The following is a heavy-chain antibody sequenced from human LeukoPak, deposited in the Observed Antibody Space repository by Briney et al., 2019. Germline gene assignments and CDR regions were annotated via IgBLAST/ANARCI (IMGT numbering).Heavy chain of an antibody. Sequence: PGGSLRLSCAASGFTFSSYGMRWVRQAPGKGLEWVAVISYDGSNKYYADSVKGRFTISRDNSKNTLYLQMNSLRAEDTAVYYCAKAVGGVFDYWGQGTLVTVSS. CDR3: AKAVGGVFDY. CDR2: ISYDGSNK. CDR1: GFTFSSYG. V-gene: IGHV3-30*18. J-gene: IGHJ4*02. D-gene: IGHD2-8*02.